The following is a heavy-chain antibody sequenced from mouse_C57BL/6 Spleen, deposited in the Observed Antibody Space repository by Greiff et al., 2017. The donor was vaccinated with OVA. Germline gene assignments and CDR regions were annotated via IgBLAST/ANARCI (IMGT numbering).Heavy chain of an antibody. CDR1: GYSITSGYY. V-gene: IGHV3-6*01. CDR2: ISYDGSN. J-gene: IGHJ4*01. CDR3: AREPDYYGSSYAMDY. D-gene: IGHD1-1*01. Sequence: EVQLQESGPGLVKPSQSLSLTCSVTGYSITSGYYWNWIRQFPGNKLEWMGYISYDGSNNYNPSLKNRISITRDTSKNQFFLKLNSVTTEDTATYYCAREPDYYGSSYAMDYWGQGTSVTVSS.